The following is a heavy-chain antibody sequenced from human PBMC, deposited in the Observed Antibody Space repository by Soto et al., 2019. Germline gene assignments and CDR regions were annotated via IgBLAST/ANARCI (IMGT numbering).Heavy chain of an antibody. CDR3: ARDRSSGWLSYFDY. V-gene: IGHV1-69*13. D-gene: IGHD6-19*01. J-gene: IGHJ4*02. Sequence: ASVKDSCKASGGTFSSYAISWVRQAPGQGLEWMGGIIPIFGTANYAQKFQGRVTITADESTSTAYMELSSLRSEDTAVYYCARDRSSGWLSYFDYWGQGTLVTVSS. CDR1: GGTFSSYA. CDR2: IIPIFGTA.